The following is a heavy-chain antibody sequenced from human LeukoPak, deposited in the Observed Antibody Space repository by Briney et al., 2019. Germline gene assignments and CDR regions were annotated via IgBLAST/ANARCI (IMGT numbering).Heavy chain of an antibody. V-gene: IGHV4-4*02. J-gene: IGHJ3*02. CDR3: ARAAIVGALFVAFDI. CDR1: GGSISSSNW. CDR2: IYHSGST. D-gene: IGHD1-26*01. Sequence: SETLSLTCAVSGGSISSSNWWSWVPQPSGKGLEWIVEIYHSGSTNYNASLKSRVTISVDKSKNQFYLKLSSVTAAATAVYYCARAAIVGALFVAFDIWGQGTMVTVSS.